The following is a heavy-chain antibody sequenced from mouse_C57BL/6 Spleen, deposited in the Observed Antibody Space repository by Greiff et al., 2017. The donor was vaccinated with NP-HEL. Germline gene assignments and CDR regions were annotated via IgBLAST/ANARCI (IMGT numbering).Heavy chain of an antibody. CDR2: IWRGGST. CDR3: AKNYYGSSDGYFDV. V-gene: IGHV2-5*01. Sequence: QVQLQQSGPGLVQPSQSLSITCTVSGFSLTSYGVHWVRQSPGKGLEWLGVIWRGGSTDYNAAFMSRLSITKDNSKSQVFFKMNSLQADDTAIYYCAKNYYGSSDGYFDVWGTGTTVTVSS. CDR1: GFSLTSYG. J-gene: IGHJ1*03. D-gene: IGHD1-1*01.